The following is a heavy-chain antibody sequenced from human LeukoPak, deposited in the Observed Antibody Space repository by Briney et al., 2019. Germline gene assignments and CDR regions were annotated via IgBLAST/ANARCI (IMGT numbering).Heavy chain of an antibody. Sequence: ASVKVSCTASGYTFTSYAMNWVRQAPGQGLEWMGWINTNTGNPTYAQGFTGRFVFSLDTSVSTAYLQISSLKAEDTAVYYCARDSEVQEEDISDFDYWGQGTLVTVSS. D-gene: IGHD2-15*01. V-gene: IGHV7-4-1*02. CDR1: GYTFTSYA. CDR3: ARDSEVQEEDISDFDY. J-gene: IGHJ4*02. CDR2: INTNTGNP.